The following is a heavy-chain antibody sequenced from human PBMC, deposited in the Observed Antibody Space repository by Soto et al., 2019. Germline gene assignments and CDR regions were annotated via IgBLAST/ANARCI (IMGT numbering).Heavy chain of an antibody. CDR3: AKGGVWSGYSYGGHALDI. Sequence: GGSLRLSCAASGFTFSSYAMSWVRQAPGKGLEWVSAISGSGGSTYYADSVKGRFTISSDNSKNTLYLQRNSLRAEDTAVYYCAKGGVWSGYSYGGHALDIWDQETMV. CDR2: ISGSGGST. CDR1: GFTFSSYA. V-gene: IGHV3-23*01. J-gene: IGHJ3*02. D-gene: IGHD3-3*01.